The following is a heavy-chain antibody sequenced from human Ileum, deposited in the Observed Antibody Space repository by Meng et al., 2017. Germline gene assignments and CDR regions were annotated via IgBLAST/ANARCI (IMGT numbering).Heavy chain of an antibody. CDR3: ARDHWGSLDY. D-gene: IGHD7-27*01. V-gene: IGHV4-61*08. CDR1: GGSFSTSDYQ. J-gene: IGHJ4*02. Sequence: QVRPQESGPGLVRPSAAPSSTCTVSGGSFSTSDYQWGWIRQPPGKGLECIGYAGTNYNPSLKSRVTISVDTSKRQFSLKLTSVTAADTAVYYCARDHWGSLDYWGQGILVTVSS. CDR2: AGT.